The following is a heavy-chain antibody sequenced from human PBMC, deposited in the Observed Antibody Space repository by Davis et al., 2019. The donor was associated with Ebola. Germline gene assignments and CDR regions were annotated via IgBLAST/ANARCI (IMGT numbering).Heavy chain of an antibody. CDR3: ARDWYCTGGVCYTAGDY. D-gene: IGHD2-8*02. CDR2: ISSNGGST. V-gene: IGHV3-64*01. CDR1: GFTFSSYA. J-gene: IGHJ4*02. Sequence: GESLKISCAASGFTFSSYAMHWVRQAPGKGLEYVSAISSNGGSTYYANSVKGRFTISRDNSKNTLYLQMGSLRAEDMAVYYCARDWYCTGGVCYTAGDYWGQGTLVTVSS.